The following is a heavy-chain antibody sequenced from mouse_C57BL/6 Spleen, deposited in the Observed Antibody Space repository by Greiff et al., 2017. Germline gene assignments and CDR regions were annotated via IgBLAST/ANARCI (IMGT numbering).Heavy chain of an antibody. CDR3: ARNYGVLGGYYYAMDY. J-gene: IGHJ4*01. Sequence: VQLLEPGPGLVAPSPSVSITCTVSGYSFTSYAISWVRQPPGKGLEWLGVICPGGGTNYNSAHKSRLSISKVNSKSQVFLKMNSLQTDDTARYYGARNYGVLGGYYYAMDYWGQGTSVTVSS. V-gene: IGHV2-9-1*01. CDR2: ICPGGGT. CDR1: GYSFTSYA. D-gene: IGHD1-1*01.